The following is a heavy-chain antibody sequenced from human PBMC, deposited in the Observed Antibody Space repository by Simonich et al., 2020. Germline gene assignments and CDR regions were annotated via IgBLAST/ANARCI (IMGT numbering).Heavy chain of an antibody. CDR2: IKQDGSEK. V-gene: IGHV3-7*01. J-gene: IGHJ6*03. Sequence: EVQLVESGGGLVQPGGSLRLSCAASGFTFSSYWMGWVRQSPGKGLEWVANIKQDGSEKYYVDSVKGRFTISRDNAKNSLYLQMNSLRAEDTAVYYCARDGRGTAYYYYMDVWGKGTTVTVSS. CDR3: ARDGRGTAYYYYMDV. D-gene: IGHD3-16*01. CDR1: GFTFSSYW.